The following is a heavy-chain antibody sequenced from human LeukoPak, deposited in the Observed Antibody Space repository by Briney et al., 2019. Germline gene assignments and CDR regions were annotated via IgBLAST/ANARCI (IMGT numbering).Heavy chain of an antibody. CDR1: GFTFDDYA. CDR3: AKDEYYDSSGPQH. D-gene: IGHD3-22*01. J-gene: IGHJ4*02. V-gene: IGHV3-9*01. Sequence: PGRSLRLSCAASGFTFDDYAMHWVRQAPGKGLEWVSGISWNSGSIGYADSVKGRFTISRDNAKNSLYLQMNSLRAEDTALYYCAKDEYYDSSGPQHWGQGTLVTVSS. CDR2: ISWNSGSI.